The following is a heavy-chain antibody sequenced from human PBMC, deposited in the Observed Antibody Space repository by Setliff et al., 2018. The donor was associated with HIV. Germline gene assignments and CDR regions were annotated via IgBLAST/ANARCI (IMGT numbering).Heavy chain of an antibody. CDR2: INPGNGNT. CDR3: ARGRGNDYGDYSYYYYMDV. Sequence: ASVKVSCKASGYTFTGYYMHWVRQAPGQGLEWMGWINPGNGNTKYSQKFQGRVTISMDASATTLYMELSSLRSEDTAVYYCARGRGNDYGDYSYYYYMDVWGKGTTVTVSS. D-gene: IGHD4-17*01. J-gene: IGHJ6*03. CDR1: GYTFTGYY. V-gene: IGHV1-3*01.